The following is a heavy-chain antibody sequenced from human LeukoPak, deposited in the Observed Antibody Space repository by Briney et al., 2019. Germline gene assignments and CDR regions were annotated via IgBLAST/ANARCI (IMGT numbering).Heavy chain of an antibody. J-gene: IGHJ4*02. V-gene: IGHV1-69*06. CDR2: IIPIFGTA. D-gene: IGHD4-17*01. CDR1: GGTFSSYA. CDR3: ARVGDYRVYSFDY. Sequence: GASVKVSWKASGGTFSSYAISWVRQAPGQGLEWMGGIIPIFGTANYAQKFQGGVTITADKSTSTAYMELSSLRSEDTAVYYCARVGDYRVYSFDYCGQGTLVTVSS.